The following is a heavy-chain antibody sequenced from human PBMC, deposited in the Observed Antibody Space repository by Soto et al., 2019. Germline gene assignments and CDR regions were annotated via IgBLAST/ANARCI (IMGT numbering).Heavy chain of an antibody. J-gene: IGHJ4*02. Sequence: ETQSLTCRVSGCSLSGSYWSWIRQSPGKGLEWLGYVYYTGSTNYSPSLRSRVSISVDTSKNEFSLRLSSVTAADTAVYFCARSVAVPGAHIDYWGQGTQVTVSS. CDR2: VYYTGST. V-gene: IGHV4-59*01. CDR1: GCSLSGSY. D-gene: IGHD6-19*01. CDR3: ARSVAVPGAHIDY.